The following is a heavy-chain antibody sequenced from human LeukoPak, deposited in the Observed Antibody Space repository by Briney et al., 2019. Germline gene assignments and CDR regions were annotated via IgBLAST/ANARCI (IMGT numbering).Heavy chain of an antibody. CDR2: ISYDGSNK. CDR1: GFTFSSYA. CDR3: ARDRGRGVRGVIVYYYYGMDV. Sequence: PGGSLRLSCAASGFTFSSYAMHWVRQAPGKGLEWVAVISYDGSNKYYADSVKGRFTISRDNSKNTLYLQMNSLRAKDTAVYYCARDRGRGVRGVIVYYYYGMDVWGQGTTVTVSS. V-gene: IGHV3-30-3*01. D-gene: IGHD3-10*01. J-gene: IGHJ6*02.